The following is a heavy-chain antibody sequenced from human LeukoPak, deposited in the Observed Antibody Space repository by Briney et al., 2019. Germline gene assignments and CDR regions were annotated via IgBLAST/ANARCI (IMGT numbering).Heavy chain of an antibody. D-gene: IGHD5-18*01. CDR3: SSTYSYGYGY. CDR1: GGTFSSYA. J-gene: IGHJ4*02. Sequence: SVKVSCKASGGTFSSYAISWVRQAPGQGLEWMGGIIPIFGTANYAQKFQGRVTITADESTSTAYMELSSLRSEDTAVYYCSSTYSYGYGYWGQGTLVTVSS. V-gene: IGHV1-69*13. CDR2: IIPIFGTA.